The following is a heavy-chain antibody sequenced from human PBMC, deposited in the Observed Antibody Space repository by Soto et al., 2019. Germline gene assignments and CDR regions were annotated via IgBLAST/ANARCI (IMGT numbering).Heavy chain of an antibody. CDR2: ISGSGGYT. J-gene: IGHJ4*02. CDR3: AKDQWANQDYGDPFDH. Sequence: EVQLLDSGGGLVQPGGSLRLSCAASGFTFSNYAMSWVRQAPGKGLERVSVISGSGGYTDYADSVKGRFTISRDNSGNTVYLQMNSLRAEDTAIYYCAKDQWANQDYGDPFDHWGQGTLVTVSS. D-gene: IGHD4-17*01. V-gene: IGHV3-23*01. CDR1: GFTFSNYA.